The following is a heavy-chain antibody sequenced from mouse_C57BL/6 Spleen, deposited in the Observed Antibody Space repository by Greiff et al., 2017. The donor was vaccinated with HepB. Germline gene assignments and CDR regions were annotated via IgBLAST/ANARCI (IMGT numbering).Heavy chain of an antibody. CDR3: ARGGNYLYYAMDY. CDR1: GYTFTDYY. J-gene: IGHJ4*01. Sequence: EVQLQQSGPELVKPGASVKISCKASGYTFTDYYMNWVKQSHGKSLEWIGDINPNNGGTSYNQKFKGKATLTVDKSSSTSYMELRSLTSEASAVYYCARGGNYLYYAMDYWGQGTSVTVSS. D-gene: IGHD2-1*01. V-gene: IGHV1-26*01. CDR2: INPNNGGT.